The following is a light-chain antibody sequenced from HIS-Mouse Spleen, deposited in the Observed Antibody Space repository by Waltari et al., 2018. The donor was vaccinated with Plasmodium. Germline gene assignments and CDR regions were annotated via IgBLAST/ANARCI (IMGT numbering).Light chain of an antibody. CDR2: GAS. CDR3: QQYNNWPFT. V-gene: IGKV3-15*01. J-gene: IGKJ3*01. CDR1: QGVSSN. Sequence: EIAMPPSPATLSVSPGERATLSCRASQGVSSNLAWYQQKPGQAPRLLIYGASTRATGIPARFSGSGSGTEFTLTISSMQSEDFAVYYCQQYNNWPFTFGPGTKVDIK.